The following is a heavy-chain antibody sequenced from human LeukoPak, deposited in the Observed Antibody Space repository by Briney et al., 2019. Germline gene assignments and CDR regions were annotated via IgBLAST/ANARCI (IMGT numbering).Heavy chain of an antibody. CDR1: GFTFSDYY. CDR3: ARSVRRAFDI. Sequence: GGSLRLSCAASGFTFSDYYMSWIRQAPGKGLEWVSYISSSSIYTNYADSVKGRFAISRDNAKTSVYLQMNSLRVEDTAVYYCARSVRRAFDIWGQGTMVTVSS. V-gene: IGHV3-11*06. J-gene: IGHJ3*02. D-gene: IGHD3-10*01. CDR2: ISSSSIYT.